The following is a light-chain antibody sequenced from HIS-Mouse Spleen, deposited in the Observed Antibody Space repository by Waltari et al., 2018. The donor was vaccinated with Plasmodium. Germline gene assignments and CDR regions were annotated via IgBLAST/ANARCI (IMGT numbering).Light chain of an antibody. J-gene: IGKJ4*01. CDR1: QDISNY. V-gene: IGKV1-33*01. CDR2: DAS. Sequence: DIQMTQSTYYLSASVGDRVTITCQASQDISNYLNWYQQKPGKAPKLLIYDASNLETGVPSRFSGSGSGTDFTFTISSLQPEDIATYYCQQYDNLPLTFGGGTKVEIK. CDR3: QQYDNLPLT.